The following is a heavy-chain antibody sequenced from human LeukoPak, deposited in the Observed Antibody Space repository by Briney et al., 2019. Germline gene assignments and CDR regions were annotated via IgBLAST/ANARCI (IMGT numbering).Heavy chain of an antibody. J-gene: IGHJ4*02. D-gene: IGHD6-25*01. CDR3: ARHSGRRYFDY. CDR1: GGSISSSSYC. Sequence: SETLSLTCTVSGGSISSSSYCWGWIRQPPGKGLEWIGSIYYSGSTYYNPSLKSRVTISVDTSKNQFSLKLSSVTAADTAVYYCARHSGRRYFDYWGQGTLVTVSS. V-gene: IGHV4-39*01. CDR2: IYYSGST.